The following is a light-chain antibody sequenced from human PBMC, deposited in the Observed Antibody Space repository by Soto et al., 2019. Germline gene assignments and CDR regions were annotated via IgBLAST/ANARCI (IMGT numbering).Light chain of an antibody. CDR3: QQYDFSPPLYT. CDR1: QNVDNTY. Sequence: EIVLTQSPGTLSLSPGETASLSCRANQNVDNTYLAWYQQKPGLPPTLLIYATSTRAAGIPDRFSGSGSGTDFTLTIDRLELEDFAVYYCQQYDFSPPLYTFGQGTKLEIK. CDR2: ATS. J-gene: IGKJ2*01. V-gene: IGKV3-20*01.